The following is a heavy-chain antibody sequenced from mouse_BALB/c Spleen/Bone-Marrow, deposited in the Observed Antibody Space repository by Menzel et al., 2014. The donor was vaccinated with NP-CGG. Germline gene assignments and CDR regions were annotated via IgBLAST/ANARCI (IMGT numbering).Heavy chain of an antibody. Sequence: DEQLQESGGGLVQPGGSLKLSCAASGFDFSRYWMSWVRQAPGKGLEWIGEINPDSRTINYSPSLKDKFIVSRDNAKNTLYLRLNKVRSEDTALYYCARPDYYGYLNYWGQGTTLTVSS. CDR2: INPDSRTI. CDR3: ARPDYYGYLNY. CDR1: GFDFSRYW. J-gene: IGHJ2*01. V-gene: IGHV4-1*02. D-gene: IGHD1-1*01.